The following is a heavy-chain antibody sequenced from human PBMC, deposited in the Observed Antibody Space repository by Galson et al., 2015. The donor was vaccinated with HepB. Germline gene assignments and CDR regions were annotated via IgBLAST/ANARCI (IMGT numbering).Heavy chain of an antibody. CDR2: INSDGSSA. Sequence: SLRLSCAASGFTFSTYWMHWVRQTPGKGLVWVSRINSDGSSANYADSARGRFTISRDNAKNTLYLQMNSLRAEDTAVYYCARDLSVTNWFDPWGQGTLVTVSS. CDR1: GFTFSTYW. J-gene: IGHJ5*02. V-gene: IGHV3-74*01. D-gene: IGHD4-17*01. CDR3: ARDLSVTNWFDP.